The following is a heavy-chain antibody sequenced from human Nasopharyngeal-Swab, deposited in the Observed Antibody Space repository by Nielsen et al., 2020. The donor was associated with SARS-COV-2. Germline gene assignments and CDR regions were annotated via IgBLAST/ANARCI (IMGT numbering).Heavy chain of an antibody. J-gene: IGHJ4*02. V-gene: IGHV3-74*01. CDR3: ARDMGATGVDY. Sequence: GESLKISCAASGFTFSSYWMHWVRQAPGKGLVWVSRINSDGSSTSYADSVKGRFTISRDNTKNTLYLQMNSLRAEDTAVYYCARDMGATGVDYWGQGTLVTVSS. CDR1: GFTFSSYW. D-gene: IGHD1-26*01. CDR2: INSDGSST.